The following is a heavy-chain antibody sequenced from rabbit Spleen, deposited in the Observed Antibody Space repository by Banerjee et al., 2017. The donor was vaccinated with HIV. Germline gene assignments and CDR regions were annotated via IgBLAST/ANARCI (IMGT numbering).Heavy chain of an antibody. J-gene: IGHJ6*01. D-gene: IGHD8-1*01. V-gene: IGHV1S40*01. CDR3: ARDTGTSFSTYGMDR. Sequence: QSLEESGGGLVQPEGSLTLTCTASGFSFSSSYYMCWVRQAPGKGLEWIACIYTGRSGVTYYANWAKGRFTCSKASSTTVTLQMTSLTAADTATYFCARDTGTSFSTYGMDRWGPGTLVTVS. CDR1: GFSFSSSYY. CDR2: IYTGRSGVT.